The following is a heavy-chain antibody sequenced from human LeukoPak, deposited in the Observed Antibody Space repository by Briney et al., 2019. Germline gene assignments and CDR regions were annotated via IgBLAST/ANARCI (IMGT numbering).Heavy chain of an antibody. CDR1: GYTFTSYD. CDR3: ARRRGSGSSPYSSSWYLIDDYYGMDV. D-gene: IGHD6-13*01. Sequence: GASVKVSCKASGYTFTSYDINWVRQATGQGLEWMGWINPNSGNTGYAQKFQGRVTMTRNTSISTAYMELSSLRSEDTAVYYCARRRGSGSSPYSSSWYLIDDYYGMDVWGQGTTVTVSS. V-gene: IGHV1-8*01. CDR2: INPNSGNT. J-gene: IGHJ6*02.